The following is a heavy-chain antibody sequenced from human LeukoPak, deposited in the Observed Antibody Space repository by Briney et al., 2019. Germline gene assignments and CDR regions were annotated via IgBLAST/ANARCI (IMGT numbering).Heavy chain of an antibody. CDR2: ISGSGGST. V-gene: IGHV3-23*01. Sequence: GGSLRLSCAASGFTFSTYDMTWVRQAPGKGLEWVSSISGSGGSTDCADSVKGRFTTSRDNSKKTLYLQMNGLRAEDTAVYYCAKNLAAVPGNKYFAYWGQGTLVTVSS. CDR1: GFTFSTYD. CDR3: AKNLAAVPGNKYFAY. D-gene: IGHD6-19*01. J-gene: IGHJ4*02.